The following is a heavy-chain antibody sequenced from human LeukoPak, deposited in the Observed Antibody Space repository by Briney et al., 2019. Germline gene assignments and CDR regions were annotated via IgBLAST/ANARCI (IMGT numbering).Heavy chain of an antibody. CDR3: ARRAHARPLGWFDP. Sequence: PSETLSLTCAVYGGSFSGYYWSWIRQPPGKGLEWIGEINHSGSTNYNPSLKSRVTISVDTSKNQFSLKLSSVTAADTAVYYCARRAHARPLGWFDPWGQGTLVTVSS. CDR2: INHSGST. J-gene: IGHJ5*02. D-gene: IGHD6-6*01. V-gene: IGHV4-34*01. CDR1: GGSFSGYY.